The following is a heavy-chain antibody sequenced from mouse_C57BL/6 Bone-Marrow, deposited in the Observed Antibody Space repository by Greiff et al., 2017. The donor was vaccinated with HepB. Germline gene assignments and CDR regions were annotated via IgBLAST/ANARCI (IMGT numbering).Heavy chain of an antibody. J-gene: IGHJ4*01. CDR3: ARPLLWLRRTPHYYAMDY. CDR2: IWSGGST. V-gene: IGHV2-2*01. Sequence: QVQLQQSGPGLVQPSQSLSITCTVSGFSLTSYGVHWVRQSPGKGLEWLGVIWSGGSTDYNAAFISRLSISKDNSKSHVFFKMNSLQADDTAIYYCARPLLWLRRTPHYYAMDYWGQGTSVTVSS. CDR1: GFSLTSYG. D-gene: IGHD2-9*01.